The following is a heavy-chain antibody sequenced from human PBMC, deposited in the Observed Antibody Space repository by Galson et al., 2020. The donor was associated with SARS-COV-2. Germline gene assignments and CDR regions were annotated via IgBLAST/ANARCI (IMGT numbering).Heavy chain of an antibody. J-gene: IGHJ4*02. CDR2: IYWADDE. D-gene: IGHD3-22*01. CDR3: AHVLYFESSGYWGFDY. CDR1: GFSLSRSGVG. Sequence: SGPTMAKPTQTLTPTCTFSGFSLSRSGVGVGWIRQPPAKALERLAPIYWADDEHYSPSLQSRLTITTATSKNQVVLTMTNMDPVDTGTYYCAHVLYFESSGYWGFDYWGQGTRVIVSS. V-gene: IGHV2-5*02.